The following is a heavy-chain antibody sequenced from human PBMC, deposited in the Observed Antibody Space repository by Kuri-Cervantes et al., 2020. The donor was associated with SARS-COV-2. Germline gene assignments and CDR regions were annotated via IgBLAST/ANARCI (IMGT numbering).Heavy chain of an antibody. Sequence: GESLKISCAASGFTFSEYWMHWVRQAPGKGLVWVSRINGDGYTTSYADSVRGRFTISRDTAKNTVYLQMSSLRADDTAVYYCARGKWDRRSGAFDIWGQGTMVTVSS. D-gene: IGHD1-26*01. J-gene: IGHJ3*02. CDR3: ARGKWDRRSGAFDI. V-gene: IGHV3-74*01. CDR2: INGDGYTT. CDR1: GFTFSEYW.